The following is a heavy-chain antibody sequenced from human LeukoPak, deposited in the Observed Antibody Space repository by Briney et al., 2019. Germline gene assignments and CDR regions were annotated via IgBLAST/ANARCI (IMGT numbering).Heavy chain of an antibody. CDR3: AEDILRYYDSSGYYAY. D-gene: IGHD3-22*01. CDR2: IRYDGSNK. Sequence: GRSLRLSCAASGSTFSSYGMHWVRQAPGKGLEWVASIRYDGSNKYYAESVKGRFTISRDNSKNTLYLRMNSLRAKDTPVYNCAEDILRYYDSSGYYAYWGQGTLPTLSS. V-gene: IGHV3-30*02. CDR1: GSTFSSYG. J-gene: IGHJ1*01.